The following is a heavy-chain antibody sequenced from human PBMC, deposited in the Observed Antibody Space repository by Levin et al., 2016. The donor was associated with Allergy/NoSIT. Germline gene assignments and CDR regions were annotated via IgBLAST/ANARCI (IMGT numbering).Heavy chain of an antibody. D-gene: IGHD6-25*01. CDR3: ARQVRGGYFDY. J-gene: IGHJ4*02. CDR1: GGSISSSSYY. V-gene: IGHV4-39*01. CDR2: IYYSGST. Sequence: SETLSLTCTVSGGSISSSSYYWGWIRQPPGKGLEWIGSIYYSGSTYYNPSLKSRVTISVDTSKNQFSLKLSSVTAADTAVYYCARQVRGGYFDYWGQGTLVTVSS.